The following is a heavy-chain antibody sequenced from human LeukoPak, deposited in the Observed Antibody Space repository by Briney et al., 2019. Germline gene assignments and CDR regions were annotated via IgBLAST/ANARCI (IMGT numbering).Heavy chain of an antibody. J-gene: IGHJ4*02. CDR3: AKTDSSGYYADY. CDR2: IYYSGST. D-gene: IGHD3-22*01. CDR1: GGSISSGDYY. V-gene: IGHV4-31*03. Sequence: SETLSLTCTVSGGSISSGDYYWSWIRQHPGKGLVWIGYIYYSGSTYYNPSLKSRVTISVDTSKNQFSLKLSSVTAADTAMYYCAKTDSSGYYADYWGQGTLVTVSS.